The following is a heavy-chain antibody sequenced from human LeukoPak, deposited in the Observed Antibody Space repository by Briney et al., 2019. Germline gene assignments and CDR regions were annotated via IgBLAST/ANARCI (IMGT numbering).Heavy chain of an antibody. CDR2: INDTGGST. V-gene: IGHV3-23*01. CDR1: GFTFSTYV. J-gene: IGHJ6*02. Sequence: GGSLRLSCAASGFTFSTYVMNWVRQAPGKGLEWVSLINDTGGSTYYADSVKGRFTISRDTTKSTLYLQMNSLRAEDTAVYYCGRYYVMDVWGQGTSVTVSS. CDR3: GRYYVMDV.